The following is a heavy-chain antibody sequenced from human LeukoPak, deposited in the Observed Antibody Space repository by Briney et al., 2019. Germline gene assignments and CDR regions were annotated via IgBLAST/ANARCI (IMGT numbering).Heavy chain of an antibody. CDR2: IYWNDNK. V-gene: IGHV2-5*01. D-gene: IGHD4-17*01. CDR3: AHGYGDYDPYFDY. J-gene: IGHJ4*02. CDR1: GFSLATSRVG. Sequence: SGPTLVNPTQTLTLTCTFSGFSLATSRVGVGWIRQPPGKALEWLALIYWNDNKRYSPSLRSRLTVTKDTSKTQVSLTMTKMDPVDTATYYCAHGYGDYDPYFDYWGQGTLVTVSS.